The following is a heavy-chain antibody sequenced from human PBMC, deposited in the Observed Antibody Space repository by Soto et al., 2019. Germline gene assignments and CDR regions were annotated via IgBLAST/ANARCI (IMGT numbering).Heavy chain of an antibody. J-gene: IGHJ3*02. CDR2: IYSGGST. CDR3: ASTGYCSSTSCHNDAFDI. CDR1: GFTVSSNY. Sequence: GGSLRLSCAASGFTVSSNYMSWVRQAPGKGLEWVSIIYSGGSTYYADSVKGRFTISRHNSKNTLYLQMNSLRAEDTAVYYCASTGYCSSTSCHNDAFDIWGQGTMVTVSS. V-gene: IGHV3-53*04. D-gene: IGHD2-2*02.